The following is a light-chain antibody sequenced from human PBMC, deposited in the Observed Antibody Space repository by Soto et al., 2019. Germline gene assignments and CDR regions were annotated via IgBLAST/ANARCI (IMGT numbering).Light chain of an antibody. CDR3: WLYMGSGTWL. J-gene: IGLJ3*02. CDR1: SGSVSSSNS. CDR2: STN. V-gene: IGLV8-61*01. Sequence: QAVVTQDPSFSVSPGGTVTLTCALSSGSVSSSNSPSWYQQTPGQAPRTLIYSTNTRSSGVPDRFSGSILGNKAALTIPGTEDDDEYDYYCWLYMGSGTWLFGGGTKLTVL.